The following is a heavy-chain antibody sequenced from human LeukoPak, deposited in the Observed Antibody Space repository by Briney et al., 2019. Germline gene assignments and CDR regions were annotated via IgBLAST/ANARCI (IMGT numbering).Heavy chain of an antibody. CDR1: GFTVSSNY. CDR2: VYSGGST. Sequence: GGSLRLSCAASGFTVSSNYMSWVRQAPGKGLGWVSVVYSGGSTYYADSVKGRFTISRDNSKNTLYLQMNSLRAEDTAVYYCARYGGDVDTAMVIDYYYYGMDVWGQGTTVTVSS. J-gene: IGHJ6*02. CDR3: ARYGGDVDTAMVIDYYYYGMDV. D-gene: IGHD5-18*01. V-gene: IGHV3-66*01.